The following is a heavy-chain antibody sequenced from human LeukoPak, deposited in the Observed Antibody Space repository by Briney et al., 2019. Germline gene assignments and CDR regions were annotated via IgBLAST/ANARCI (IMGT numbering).Heavy chain of an antibody. Sequence: ASVKVSCKASGGTFSSYAISWVRQAPGQGLEWMGRIIPIFGIANYAQKFQGRVTITADKSTSTAYMELSSLRSEDTAVYYCARGHYDFWSGYRYHYYYGMDVWGQGTTVTVSS. CDR1: GGTFSSYA. D-gene: IGHD3-3*01. CDR2: IIPIFGIA. J-gene: IGHJ6*02. V-gene: IGHV1-69*04. CDR3: ARGHYDFWSGYRYHYYYGMDV.